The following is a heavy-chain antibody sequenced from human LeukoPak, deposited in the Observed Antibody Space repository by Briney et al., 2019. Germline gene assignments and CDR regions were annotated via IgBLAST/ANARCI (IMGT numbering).Heavy chain of an antibody. Sequence: SGPALVKPTQTLTLTCTFSGVSLSTSGMRVSWIRQPPGKALEWLARIDWDDDKFYSTSLKTRLTISKDTSKNQVVLTMTNMDPVDTATYYCARMGLSSRGYYYDYWGQGTLVTVSS. J-gene: IGHJ4*02. CDR1: GVSLSTSGMR. CDR3: ARMGLSSRGYYYDY. V-gene: IGHV2-70*04. CDR2: IDWDDDK. D-gene: IGHD3-22*01.